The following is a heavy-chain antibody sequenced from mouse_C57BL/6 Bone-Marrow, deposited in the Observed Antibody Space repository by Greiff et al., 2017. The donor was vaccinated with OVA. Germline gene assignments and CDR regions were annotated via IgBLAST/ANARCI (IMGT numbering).Heavy chain of an antibody. D-gene: IGHD1-1*01. J-gene: IGHJ3*01. CDR1: GYTFTSYW. V-gene: IGHV1-61*01. CDR2: IYPSDSET. Sequence: QVQLQQPGAELVRPGSSVKLSCKASGYTFTSYWMDWVKQRPGQGLEWIGNIYPSDSETHYNQKFKDKATLTVDKSSSTAYMQLISLTSEDSSVYYCARGDYYGSGLAYWGQGTLVTVSA. CDR3: ARGDYYGSGLAY.